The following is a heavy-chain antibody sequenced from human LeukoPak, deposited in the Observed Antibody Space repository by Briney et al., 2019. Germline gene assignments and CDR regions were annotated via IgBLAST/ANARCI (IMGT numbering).Heavy chain of an antibody. D-gene: IGHD4-23*01. CDR2: IYYSGST. CDR1: GGSISSSSYY. J-gene: IGHJ4*02. V-gene: IGHV4-39*01. CDR3: ASLDYGGTLDY. Sequence: SETLSLTCTVSGGSISSSSYYWGWIRQPPGKGLEWIGSIYYSGSTYYNPSLKSRVTISVDTSKNQFSLKLSSVTAADTAVYYCASLDYGGTLDYWGQGTLVTVSS.